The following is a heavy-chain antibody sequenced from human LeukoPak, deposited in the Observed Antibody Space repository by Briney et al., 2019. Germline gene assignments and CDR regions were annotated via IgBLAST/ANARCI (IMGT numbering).Heavy chain of an antibody. CDR1: GGSISSYY. J-gene: IGHJ4*02. Sequence: PSETLSLTCTVSGGSISSYYWSWIRQPPGKGLEWIGYIYYSGSTNYNPSLKSRVTISVDTSKNQFSLKLSSVTAADTAVYYCARDCTNGVCYTGVDYWGQGTLVTVSS. CDR2: IYYSGST. V-gene: IGHV4-59*12. D-gene: IGHD2-8*01. CDR3: ARDCTNGVCYTGVDY.